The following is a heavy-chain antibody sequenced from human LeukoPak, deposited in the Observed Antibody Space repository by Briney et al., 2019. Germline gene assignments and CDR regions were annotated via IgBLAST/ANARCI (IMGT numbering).Heavy chain of an antibody. CDR3: AREPRIAVAGTGPAAFDI. D-gene: IGHD6-19*01. V-gene: IGHV3-74*01. Sequence: PGGSLRLSCAASGFTFSSYWMHWVRHAPGKGLVWVSRSNSDGSSTTYADSVKGRFTISRDNTKNTLYLQMNSLRAEDTAVYYCAREPRIAVAGTGPAAFDIWGQGTMVTVSS. CDR2: SNSDGSST. CDR1: GFTFSSYW. J-gene: IGHJ3*02.